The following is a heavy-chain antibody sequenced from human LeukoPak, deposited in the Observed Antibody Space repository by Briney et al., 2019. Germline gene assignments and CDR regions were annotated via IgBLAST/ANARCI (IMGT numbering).Heavy chain of an antibody. V-gene: IGHV1-18*01. CDR2: ISAYNGNT. J-gene: IGHJ4*02. D-gene: IGHD3-22*01. CDR1: GYTFTSYG. Sequence: GASVKVSCKASGYTFTSYGISWMRQAPGQGLEWMGWISAYNGNTNYAQKLQGRVTMTTDTSTSTVYMELRSLRSDDTAVYYCASVYYDSSTPGDYWGQGTLVTVSS. CDR3: ASVYYDSSTPGDY.